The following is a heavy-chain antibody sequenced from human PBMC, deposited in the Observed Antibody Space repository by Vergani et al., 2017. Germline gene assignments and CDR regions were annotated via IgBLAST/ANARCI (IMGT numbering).Heavy chain of an antibody. D-gene: IGHD3-16*02. V-gene: IGHV4-59*01. CDR3: AREYYDYVWGSYRPYFDY. Sequence: QAQLQESGPGLVKPSETLSLTCTVSGGSISSYYWSWIRQPPGKGLEWIGYIYYSGSTNYNPSLKSRVTISVDKSKNQFSLKLSSVTAADTAVYYCAREYYDYVWGSYRPYFDYWGQGTLVTVAS. J-gene: IGHJ4*02. CDR1: GGSISSYY. CDR2: IYYSGST.